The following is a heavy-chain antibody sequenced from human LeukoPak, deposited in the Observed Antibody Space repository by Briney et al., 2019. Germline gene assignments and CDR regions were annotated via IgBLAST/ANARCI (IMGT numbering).Heavy chain of an antibody. CDR1: GGSISSSSYY. CDR2: IYYSGST. J-gene: IGHJ5*02. V-gene: IGHV4-39*01. CDR3: ARGAYYDFWSGSWFDP. Sequence: SETLSLTCTVSGGSISSSSYYWGWIRQPPGKGLEWIGSIYYSGSTYYNPSLKSRVTISVDTSKSQFSLKLSSVTAADTAVYYCARGAYYDFWSGSWFDPWGQGTLVTVSS. D-gene: IGHD3-3*01.